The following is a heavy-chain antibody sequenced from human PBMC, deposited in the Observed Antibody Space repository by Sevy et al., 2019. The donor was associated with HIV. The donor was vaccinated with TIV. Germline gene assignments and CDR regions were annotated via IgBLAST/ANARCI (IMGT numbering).Heavy chain of an antibody. Sequence: GGSLRLSCAASGFTFSSYAMSWVRQAPGKGLEWVSAISGSGGSTYYADSVKGRFTISRDNSKNTLYLQMNSLRAEDTAVYYCAKRFGVATSYYYYYMDVWGKGTTVTVSS. CDR1: GFTFSSYA. J-gene: IGHJ6*03. CDR3: AKRFGVATSYYYYYMDV. D-gene: IGHD3-3*01. V-gene: IGHV3-23*01. CDR2: ISGSGGST.